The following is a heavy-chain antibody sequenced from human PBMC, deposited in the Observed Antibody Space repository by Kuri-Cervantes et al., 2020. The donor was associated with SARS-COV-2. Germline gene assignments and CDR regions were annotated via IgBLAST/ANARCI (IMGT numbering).Heavy chain of an antibody. J-gene: IGHJ6*02. D-gene: IGHD6-13*01. Sequence: ASVKVSCKVSGYTLTELSMHWVRQAPGRGLEWMGGFDPEDGETIYAQKFQGRVTMTEDTSTDTAYMELSSLRSEDTAVYYCASHLDGATSSSWYGGSGMDVWGQGTTVTVSS. CDR2: FDPEDGET. CDR1: GYTLTELS. CDR3: ASHLDGATSSSWYGGSGMDV. V-gene: IGHV1-24*01.